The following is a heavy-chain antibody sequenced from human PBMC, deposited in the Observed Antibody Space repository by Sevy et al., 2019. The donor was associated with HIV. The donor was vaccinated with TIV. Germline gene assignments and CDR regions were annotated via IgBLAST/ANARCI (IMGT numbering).Heavy chain of an antibody. V-gene: IGHV3-21*01. CDR2: ISSSSNYI. CDR1: GFTLSKYP. Sequence: GGSLRLSCVVSGFTLSKYPMNWVRQAPGKGLEWVSSISSSSNYIYYGDSVKGRFTSSRDNAKNSLYLQINSLRADDTAVYYCVRDVGCSSSSCLLYFDYWGQGILVTVSS. D-gene: IGHD2-15*01. CDR3: VRDVGCSSSSCLLYFDY. J-gene: IGHJ4*02.